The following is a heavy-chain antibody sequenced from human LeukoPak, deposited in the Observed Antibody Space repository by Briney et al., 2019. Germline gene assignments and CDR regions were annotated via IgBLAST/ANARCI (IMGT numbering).Heavy chain of an antibody. CDR1: GLTVSNNY. Sequence: GGSLRLSCAAFGLTVSNNYMSWVRQAPGKGLEWVSAISGSGGSTYYTDSVKGRFTISRDNSKNTLYLQMNSLRAEDTAVYYCAKDRPRGGDYVWGSYRPLDYWGQGTLVTVSS. J-gene: IGHJ4*02. CDR3: AKDRPRGGDYVWGSYRPLDY. D-gene: IGHD3-16*02. CDR2: ISGSGGST. V-gene: IGHV3-23*01.